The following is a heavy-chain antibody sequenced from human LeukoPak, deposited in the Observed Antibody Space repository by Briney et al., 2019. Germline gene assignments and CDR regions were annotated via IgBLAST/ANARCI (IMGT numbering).Heavy chain of an antibody. CDR3: ARIGYCSSTSCYTTTPFDY. Sequence: ASVKVSCKASGGTFSSYAISWVRQAPGQGLEWMGWISAYNGNTNYAQKLQGRVTMTTDTSTSTAYMELRSLRFDDTAAYYCARIGYCSSTSCYTTTPFDYWGQGTLVTVSS. V-gene: IGHV1-18*01. CDR2: ISAYNGNT. D-gene: IGHD2-2*02. J-gene: IGHJ4*02. CDR1: GGTFSSYA.